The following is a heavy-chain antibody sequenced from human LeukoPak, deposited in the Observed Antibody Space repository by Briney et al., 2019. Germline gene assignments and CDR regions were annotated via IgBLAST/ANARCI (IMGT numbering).Heavy chain of an antibody. CDR2: INQDGSDK. CDR3: AWYGVTHGLDV. V-gene: IGHV3-7*01. D-gene: IGHD3-10*01. Sequence: GGSLRLSCAASGFSLSNYWMSWVRQAPGKGLEWVANINQDGSDKYYVDSVMGRFTISKDNAKNSVYLQMNGLRPEDTAIYYCAWYGVTHGLDVWGQGTTVTVSS. CDR1: GFSLSNYW. J-gene: IGHJ6*02.